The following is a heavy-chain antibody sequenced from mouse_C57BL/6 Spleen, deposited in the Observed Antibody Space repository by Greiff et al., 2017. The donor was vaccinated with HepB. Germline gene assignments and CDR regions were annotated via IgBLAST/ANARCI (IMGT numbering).Heavy chain of an antibody. V-gene: IGHV1-7*01. CDR1: GYTFTSYW. CDR3: AREGPDGKSPFDY. J-gene: IGHJ2*01. CDR2: INPSSGYT. D-gene: IGHD2-1*01. Sequence: VQLQQSGAELAKPGASVKLSCKASGYTFTSYWMHWVKQRPGQGLEWIGYINPSSGYTKYNQKFKGKATLTADKSSSTAYMQLSSLTYEDSAVYYCAREGPDGKSPFDYWGQGTTLTVSS.